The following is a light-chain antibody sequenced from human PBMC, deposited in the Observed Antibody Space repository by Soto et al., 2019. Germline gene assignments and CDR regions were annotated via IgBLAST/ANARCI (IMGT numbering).Light chain of an antibody. CDR3: GTWDSSLSAVV. CDR1: SSNIGNNY. CDR2: DNN. J-gene: IGLJ2*01. Sequence: QSALTQPPSVSAAPGQKVTISCSGSSSNIGNNYVSWYQQLPGTAPKLLIHDNNNRPSGIPDRFSGSKSGTSATLGITGLQTGDEADYYCGTWDSSLSAVVFGGGTKLTVL. V-gene: IGLV1-51*01.